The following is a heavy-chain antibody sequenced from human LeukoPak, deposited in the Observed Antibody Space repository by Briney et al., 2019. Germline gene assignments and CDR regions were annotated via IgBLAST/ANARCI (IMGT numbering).Heavy chain of an antibody. J-gene: IGHJ5*02. CDR3: ARDRKLNWFDP. CDR2: ISTSGSTI. CDR1: GFTFSSYE. V-gene: IGHV3-48*03. Sequence: GGSLRLSCAASGFTFSSYEMNWVRQAPGKGLEWVSYISTSGSTIYYADSVKGRFTISRDNAKNSLYLQMNSLRAEDTAVYYCARDRKLNWFDPWGQGTLVTVSS.